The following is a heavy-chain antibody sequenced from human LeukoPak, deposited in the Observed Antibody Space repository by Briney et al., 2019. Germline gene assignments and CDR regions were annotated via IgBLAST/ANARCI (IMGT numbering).Heavy chain of an antibody. J-gene: IGHJ3*02. CDR2: IYTSGST. CDR3: ARRALIYDFWSGYSGYDAFDI. D-gene: IGHD3-3*01. CDR1: GGSISSYY. Sequence: PSETLSLTCTVSGGSISSYYWSWIRQPAGKGLEWIGRIYTSGSTNYNPSLKSRVTMSVDTSKNQFSLKLSSVTAADTAVYYCARRALIYDFWSGYSGYDAFDIWGQGTMVTVSS. V-gene: IGHV4-4*07.